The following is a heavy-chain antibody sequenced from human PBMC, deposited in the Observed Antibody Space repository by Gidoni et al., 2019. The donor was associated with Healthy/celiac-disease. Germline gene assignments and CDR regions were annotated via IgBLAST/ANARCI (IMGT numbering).Heavy chain of an antibody. CDR3: ARDRTSRTGTYLYYYYGMDV. J-gene: IGHJ6*02. Sequence: QVQLVQSGAEVKKPGASVKVSCKASGYTFTGYYMHWVRQAPGQGLEWMGWINPNSGGTNYAQKFQGWVTMTRDTSISTAYMELSRLRSDDTAVYYCARDRTSRTGTYLYYYYGMDVWGQGTTVTVSS. V-gene: IGHV1-2*04. CDR2: INPNSGGT. CDR1: GYTFTGYY. D-gene: IGHD1-1*01.